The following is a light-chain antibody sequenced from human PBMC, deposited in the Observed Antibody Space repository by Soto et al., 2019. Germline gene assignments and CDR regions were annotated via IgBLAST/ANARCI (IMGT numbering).Light chain of an antibody. Sequence: DIQMTQSPSTLSASVGDRVTITCRASQSISSWLAWYQQKPGKALNLLICKASSLESGVQSRFSGSGSGTEFTLTIGGLQPDDFATYYCQQYNSYWTFGQGTKAEIK. CDR3: QQYNSYWT. J-gene: IGKJ1*01. CDR2: KAS. V-gene: IGKV1-5*03. CDR1: QSISSW.